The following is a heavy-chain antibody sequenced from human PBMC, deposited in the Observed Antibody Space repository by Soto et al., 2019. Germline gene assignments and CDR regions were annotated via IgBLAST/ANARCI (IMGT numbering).Heavy chain of an antibody. CDR1: GGSLSNYY. D-gene: IGHD3-16*01. V-gene: IGHV4-4*07. Sequence: PSETLSLTCTVSGGSLSNYYRSWIRQPAGKGLELIGRVYTVGSTNYNPSLKSRVTMSIDTSKNQFSLRLTSVTAADPAFYFCARAPQTHSYAQFDSWGQGSLVTVSS. CDR2: VYTVGST. J-gene: IGHJ4*02. CDR3: ARAPQTHSYAQFDS.